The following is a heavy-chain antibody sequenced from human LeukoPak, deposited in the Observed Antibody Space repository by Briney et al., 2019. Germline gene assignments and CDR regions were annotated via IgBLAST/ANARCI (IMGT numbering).Heavy chain of an antibody. Sequence: ASVKDSCKASGYTFTGYYMHWVRQAPGQGLEWMGWINPNSGGTNYAQKFQGRVTMTRDTSISTAYMELSRLRSDDTAVYYCARDGEDIVVVPAATAPHSLWGQGTLVTVSS. CDR3: ARDGEDIVVVPAATAPHSL. V-gene: IGHV1-2*02. CDR2: INPNSGGT. CDR1: GYTFTGYY. J-gene: IGHJ4*02. D-gene: IGHD2-2*01.